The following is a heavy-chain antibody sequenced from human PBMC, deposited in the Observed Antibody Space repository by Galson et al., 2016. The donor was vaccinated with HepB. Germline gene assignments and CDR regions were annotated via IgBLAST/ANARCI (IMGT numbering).Heavy chain of an antibody. J-gene: IGHJ4*02. D-gene: IGHD2-8*02. V-gene: IGHV4-38-2*02. CDR1: GYSISSGYF. Sequence: SETLSLTCTVSGYSISSGYFWGWVRQPPGQALEWIASIYSSGTSYYSPSLRSRVTVSVDTSKNQFPLKVRSVTAADTAVYYCARDLRTGADYWGRGTLVTVSS. CDR3: ARDLRTGADY. CDR2: IYSSGTS.